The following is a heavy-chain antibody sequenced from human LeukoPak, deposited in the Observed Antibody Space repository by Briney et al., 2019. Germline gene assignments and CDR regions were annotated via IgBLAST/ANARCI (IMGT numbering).Heavy chain of an antibody. V-gene: IGHV1-18*01. Sequence: ASVKVSCKASGYTFTSYGISWVRQAPGQGLEWMGWISTYNRNTNYAQKFQGRVTMTTDTSTTTAYMELRSLRSDDTAVYYCATRIEYCSSTSCYRNGFDYWGQGTLVTVSS. D-gene: IGHD2-2*02. CDR3: ATRIEYCSSTSCYRNGFDY. CDR2: ISTYNRNT. J-gene: IGHJ4*02. CDR1: GYTFTSYG.